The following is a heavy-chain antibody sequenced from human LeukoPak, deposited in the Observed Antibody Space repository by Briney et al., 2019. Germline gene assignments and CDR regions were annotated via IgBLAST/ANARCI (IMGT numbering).Heavy chain of an antibody. Sequence: PGGSLRLSCAASGFTFSNYNMNWVRQAPGKGLEWVSSISSSSSYISYADSVKGRFTISRDNSKNTLYLQMNSLRAEDTAVYYCAKGGSGWYEPEYFQHWGQGTLVAVSS. CDR3: AKGGSGWYEPEYFQH. CDR2: ISSSSSYI. CDR1: GFTFSNYN. J-gene: IGHJ1*01. D-gene: IGHD6-19*01. V-gene: IGHV3-21*01.